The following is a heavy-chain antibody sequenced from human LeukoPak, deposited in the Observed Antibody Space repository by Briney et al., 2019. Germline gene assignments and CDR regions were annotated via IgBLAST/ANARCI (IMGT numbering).Heavy chain of an antibody. Sequence: GGSLRLSCAAAGFTVGSNYMNWVRQAPGKGLGWLSVIYSGGYTYYADSVKGRFTISRDNSKNTLHLQMNSLRAEDTAVYYCATRNYYDSSGYYSYYFDYWGQGTLVTVSS. CDR1: GFTVGSNY. CDR2: IYSGGYT. V-gene: IGHV3-53*01. CDR3: ATRNYYDSSGYYSYYFDY. J-gene: IGHJ4*02. D-gene: IGHD3-22*01.